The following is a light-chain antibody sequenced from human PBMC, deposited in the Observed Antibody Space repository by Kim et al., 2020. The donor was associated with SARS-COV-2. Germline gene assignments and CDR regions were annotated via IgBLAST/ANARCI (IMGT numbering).Light chain of an antibody. V-gene: IGKV1-8*01. CDR1: QGISSY. CDR3: QQYYTYPRT. J-gene: IGKJ4*02. Sequence: ASAGDRVTITCQASQGISSYLAWYQQKPGKAPKLLIYDTSTLESGVPSRFSGSGSGTDFTLTISCLQSEDFATYYCQQYYTYPRTFGRGTKVDIK. CDR2: DTS.